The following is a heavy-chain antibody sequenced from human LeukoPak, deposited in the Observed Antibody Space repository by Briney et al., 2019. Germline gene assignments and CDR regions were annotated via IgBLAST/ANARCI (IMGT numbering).Heavy chain of an antibody. J-gene: IGHJ4*02. Sequence: SETLSLTCAVSGGSISSYYWSWIRQPPGKGLEWIGYIYYSGSTKYNPSLKSRVTISVDASKTQFSLKLNSVTAADTAVYYCARGSRELYYFDYWGQGTLVTVSS. CDR1: GGSISSYY. D-gene: IGHD1-7*01. CDR2: IYYSGST. V-gene: IGHV4-59*01. CDR3: ARGSRELYYFDY.